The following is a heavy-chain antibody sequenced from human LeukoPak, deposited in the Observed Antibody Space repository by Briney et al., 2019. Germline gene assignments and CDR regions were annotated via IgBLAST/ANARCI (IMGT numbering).Heavy chain of an antibody. V-gene: IGHV3-23*01. CDR1: GFTFSSYA. D-gene: IGHD6-6*01. CDR2: ISGSGGST. J-gene: IGHJ4*02. Sequence: GGSLRLSCAASGFTFSSYAMSWVRQAPGKGLEWVSAISGSGGSTYYADSVKGRFTISRDNSKNTLYLQMNSLRAEDTAVYYCAKDLSYSSSSRTHFDYWGQGTLVTVSS. CDR3: AKDLSYSSSSRTHFDY.